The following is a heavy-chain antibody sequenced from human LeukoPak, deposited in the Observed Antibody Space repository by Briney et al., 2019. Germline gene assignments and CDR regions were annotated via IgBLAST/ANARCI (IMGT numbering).Heavy chain of an antibody. CDR1: GGSISSYY. V-gene: IGHV4-59*01. J-gene: IGHJ6*02. CDR2: IYYSGST. Sequence: SETLSLTCTVSGGSISSYYWSWLRQPPGKGLEWIGYIYYSGSTNYNPSLKSRVTISVDTSKNQFSLKLSSVTAADTAVYYCARDCSGGSCYPMYGMDVWGQGTTVTVSS. CDR3: ARDCSGGSCYPMYGMDV. D-gene: IGHD2-15*01.